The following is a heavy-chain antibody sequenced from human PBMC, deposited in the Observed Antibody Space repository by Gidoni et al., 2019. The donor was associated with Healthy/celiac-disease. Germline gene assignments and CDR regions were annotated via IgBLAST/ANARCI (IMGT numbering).Heavy chain of an antibody. V-gene: IGHV4-34*01. Sequence: QVQLQQWGAGLLKPSETLSLTSAVYAGSFSGYYWSWSRQPPGKGLEWIGEITHRGSTNYNPSLKSRVTISVDTSKNQFSLKLSSVTAADTAVYYCARGRDYDYVWGTYRLFDYWGQGTLATVSS. J-gene: IGHJ4*02. CDR2: ITHRGST. CDR1: AGSFSGYY. D-gene: IGHD3-16*02. CDR3: ARGRDYDYVWGTYRLFDY.